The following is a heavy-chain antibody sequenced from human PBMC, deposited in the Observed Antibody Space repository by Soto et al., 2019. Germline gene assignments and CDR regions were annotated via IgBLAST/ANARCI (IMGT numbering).Heavy chain of an antibody. Sequence: EVQLVESGGGLVKPGGSLRLSCAASGFTFSSYSMNWVRQAPGKGLEWVSSISSSSSYIYYADSVKGRFTISRDNVKNALYLQMNSLKAEDTAVYYCARDGTTVVLFDYWGQGTLVNVSS. J-gene: IGHJ4*02. D-gene: IGHD4-17*01. CDR1: GFTFSSYS. V-gene: IGHV3-21*01. CDR3: ARDGTTVVLFDY. CDR2: ISSSSSYI.